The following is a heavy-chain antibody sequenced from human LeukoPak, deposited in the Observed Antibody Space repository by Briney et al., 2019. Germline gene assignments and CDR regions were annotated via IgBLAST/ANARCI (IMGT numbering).Heavy chain of an antibody. D-gene: IGHD5-24*01. V-gene: IGHV4-59*11. CDR3: ARERPVRDGCFYYYYMDV. J-gene: IGHJ6*03. Sequence: SETLSLTCSVSGGSISGHYWSWIRQPPGKGLEWIGYIDYSGSTNNNPSLKSRVTISVDTSNNQLSLKLTSVTAADTAVYYCARERPVRDGCFYYYYMDVWGKGTTVTISS. CDR2: IDYSGST. CDR1: GGSISGHY.